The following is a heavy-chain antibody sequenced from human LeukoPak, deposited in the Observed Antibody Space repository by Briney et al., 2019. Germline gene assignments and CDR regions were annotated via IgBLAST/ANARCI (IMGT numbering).Heavy chain of an antibody. D-gene: IGHD5-18*01. CDR1: GYTFTSYD. CDR3: ARYVDTAMVTRVY. Sequence: SVKVSCKASGYTFTSYDINWVRQATGQGLEWMGGIIPIFGTANYAQKFQGRVTITADKSTSTAYMELSSLRSEDTAVYYCARYVDTAMVTRVYWGQGTLVTVSS. CDR2: IIPIFGTA. J-gene: IGHJ4*02. V-gene: IGHV1-69*06.